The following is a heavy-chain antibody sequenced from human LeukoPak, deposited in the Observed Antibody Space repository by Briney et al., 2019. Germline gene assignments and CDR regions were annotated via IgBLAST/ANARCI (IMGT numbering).Heavy chain of an antibody. CDR3: AKDPCSGTSCSIDS. D-gene: IGHD2-2*01. Sequence: PGRSLRLSWAASGFTFSNYGMHWVRQAPGKGLEWVAIISYDGSNKYYADSVKGRFTISRDNSKNTLYLQMNSLRAEDTAVYYCAKDPCSGTSCSIDSWGQGTLVTVSS. J-gene: IGHJ4*02. V-gene: IGHV3-30*18. CDR1: GFTFSNYG. CDR2: ISYDGSNK.